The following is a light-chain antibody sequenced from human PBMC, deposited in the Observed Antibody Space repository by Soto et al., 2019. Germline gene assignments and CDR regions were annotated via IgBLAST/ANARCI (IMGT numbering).Light chain of an antibody. J-gene: IGLJ1*01. Sequence: SYELTQPPSVSVAPGQTARITCGGNDIGSKSVQWYQQKAGQAPVLVVYDDSDRSTGIPERVSGSNSGNTATLTISRVEAGDEADYYCQVWDSDTDYVFGTGTKVTVL. CDR1: DIGSKS. V-gene: IGLV3-21*02. CDR3: QVWDSDTDYV. CDR2: DDS.